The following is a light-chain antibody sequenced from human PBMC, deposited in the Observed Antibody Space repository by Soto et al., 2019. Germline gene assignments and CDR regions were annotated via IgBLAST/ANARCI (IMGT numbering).Light chain of an antibody. J-gene: IGKJ1*01. V-gene: IGKV1-5*03. Sequence: DIQMTQPPSTLSASVGDRVTITCRASQSISSWLAWYQQKPGKAPKLLIYKASSLESGVPSRFSGSGSGTEFTLTISSLQPDDFATYYCQQYNSYPWMFGQGTKVEIK. CDR3: QQYNSYPWM. CDR2: KAS. CDR1: QSISSW.